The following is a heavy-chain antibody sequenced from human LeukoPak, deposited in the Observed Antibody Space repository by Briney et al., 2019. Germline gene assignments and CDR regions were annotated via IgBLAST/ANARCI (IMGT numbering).Heavy chain of an antibody. D-gene: IGHD3-10*01. CDR2: VYYTGSA. V-gene: IGHV4-39*01. Sequence: PSETLSLTCTVSGGSISSTSCHWAWIRQPPGKGLEWIATVYYTGSAYYNPSLKSRVTISVDTSKSQFSLKLSSATTADTALCYCARYASGSYYWFDPWGQGTLVTVSS. J-gene: IGHJ5*02. CDR1: GGSISSTSCH. CDR3: ARYASGSYYWFDP.